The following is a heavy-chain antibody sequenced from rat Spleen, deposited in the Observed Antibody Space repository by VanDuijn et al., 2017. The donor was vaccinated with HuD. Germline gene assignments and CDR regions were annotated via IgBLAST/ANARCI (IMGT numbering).Heavy chain of an antibody. CDR2: ISTGGDNT. CDR1: GFTFSNYG. CDR3: ARHGEQLFDY. J-gene: IGHJ2*01. V-gene: IGHV5-25*01. D-gene: IGHD1-2*01. Sequence: EVQLVESGGDLVQPGRSVRLSCAASGFTFSNYGMAWVRQTPTKGLEWVASISTGGDNTYYRDSVQGRFTISRDNAKSTLYLQMDSLRSEDTATYYCARHGEQLFDYWGQGVMVTVSS.